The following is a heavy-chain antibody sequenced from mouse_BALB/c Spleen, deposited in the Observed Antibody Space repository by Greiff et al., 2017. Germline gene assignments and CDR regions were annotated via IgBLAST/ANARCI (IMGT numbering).Heavy chain of an antibody. J-gene: IGHJ3*01. CDR3: ARDWRGAEGYCFAY. Sequence: VKLMESGPGLVAPSQSLSITCTVSGFSLTSYGVHWVRQPPGKGLEWLGVIWAGGSTNYNSALMSRLSISKDNSKSQVFLKMNSLQTDDTAMYYCARDWRGAEGYCFAYWGQGTLVTVSA. CDR1: GFSLTSYG. CDR2: IWAGGST. V-gene: IGHV2-9*02.